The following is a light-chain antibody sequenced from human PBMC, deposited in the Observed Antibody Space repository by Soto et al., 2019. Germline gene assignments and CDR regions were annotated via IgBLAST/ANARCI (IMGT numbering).Light chain of an antibody. J-gene: IGKJ4*02. CDR2: GAS. V-gene: IGKV3-11*01. Sequence: EIVLTQSPSTLSLSPGERATLSCRASQSLSKSLVWYQQKPGQAPRLLIDGASNRATGIPARFSGSGSGTDFTLTISILEPEDFTVYCCQQRTSRTLTFGGGTKVDIK. CDR1: QSLSKS. CDR3: QQRTSRTLT.